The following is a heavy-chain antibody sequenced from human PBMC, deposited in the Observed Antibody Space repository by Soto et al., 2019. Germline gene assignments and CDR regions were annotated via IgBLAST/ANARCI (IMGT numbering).Heavy chain of an antibody. V-gene: IGHV3-53*01. CDR2: IYRGGST. CDR3: ARGFQSSFGY. Sequence: GGSLRLSCAASGFTVSNSYMSWVRQAPGKGLEWVSFIYRGGSTYYADPVKGRFTISRDSSKNTVYLQMNSLRAEDTAVYYCARGFQSSFGYWGQGTLVTVSS. J-gene: IGHJ4*02. CDR1: GFTVSNSY. D-gene: IGHD2-21*01.